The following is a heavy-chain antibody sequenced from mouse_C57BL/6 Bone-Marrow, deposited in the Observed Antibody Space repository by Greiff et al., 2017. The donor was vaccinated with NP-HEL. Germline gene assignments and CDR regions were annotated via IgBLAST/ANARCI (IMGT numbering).Heavy chain of an antibody. D-gene: IGHD1-1*01. V-gene: IGHV1-55*01. CDR3: ARIGSIAVVATDY. J-gene: IGHJ2*01. Sequence: VQLKQPGAELVKPGASVKMSCKASGYTFTSYWITWVKQRPGQGLEWIGDIYPGSGSTNYNEKFKSKATLTVDTSSSTAYMQLSSLTSEDSAVYYCARIGSIAVVATDYWGQGTTLTVSS. CDR2: IYPGSGST. CDR1: GYTFTSYW.